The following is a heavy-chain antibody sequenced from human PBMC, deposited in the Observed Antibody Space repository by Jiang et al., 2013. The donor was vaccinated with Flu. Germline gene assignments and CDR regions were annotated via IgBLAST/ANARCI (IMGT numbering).Heavy chain of an antibody. Sequence: VQLLESGGGVVQPGGSLRLSCAASGFTFSSYGMHWVRQAPGKGLEWVAFIRYDGSNKYYADSVKGRFTISRDNSKNTLYLQMNSLRAEDTAVYYCAKDRRDGYSSSYYFDYWGQGTLVTVSS. D-gene: IGHD6-6*01. J-gene: IGHJ4*02. CDR2: IRYDGSNK. V-gene: IGHV3-30*02. CDR3: AKDRRDGYSSSYYFDY. CDR1: GFTFSSYG.